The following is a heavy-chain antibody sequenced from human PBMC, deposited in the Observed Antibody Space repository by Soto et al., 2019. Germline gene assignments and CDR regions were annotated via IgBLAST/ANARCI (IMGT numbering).Heavy chain of an antibody. Sequence: EVQLVESGGGLVKPGGSLRLSCAASGFTFSSYSMNWVRQAPGKGLEWVSSISSSSSYIYYADSVKGRFTISRDNAKNSLYLQMNSLRAEDTAVYYCARAPTPYYYDSSGYQRYFDLWGRGTLVTVSS. J-gene: IGHJ2*01. CDR3: ARAPTPYYYDSSGYQRYFDL. CDR1: GFTFSSYS. V-gene: IGHV3-21*01. D-gene: IGHD3-22*01. CDR2: ISSSSSYI.